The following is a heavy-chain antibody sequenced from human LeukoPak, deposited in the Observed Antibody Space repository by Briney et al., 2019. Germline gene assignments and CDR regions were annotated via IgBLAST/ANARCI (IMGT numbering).Heavy chain of an antibody. CDR1: GFTFSSYG. Sequence: PGRSLRLSCAASGFTFSSYGMHWVRQAPGKGLEWVAVISYDGSNKYYADSVKGRFTISRDNSKNTLYLQMNSLRAEDTAVYYCAKSCYSHWFDPWAREPWSPSPQ. J-gene: IGHJ5*02. CDR2: ISYDGSNK. D-gene: IGHD2-15*01. V-gene: IGHV3-30*18. CDR3: AKSCYSHWFDP.